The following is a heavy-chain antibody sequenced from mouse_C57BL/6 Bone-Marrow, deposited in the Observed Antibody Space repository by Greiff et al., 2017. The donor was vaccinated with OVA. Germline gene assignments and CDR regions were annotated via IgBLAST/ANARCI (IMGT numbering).Heavy chain of an antibody. CDR3: TTIDAMDY. V-gene: IGHV14-4*01. J-gene: IGHJ4*01. Sequence: EVQLQPSWAELVRPGASVKLSCTASGFNIKDDYMHWVKQRPEQGLEWIGWIDPENGDTEYASKFQGKATITADTSSNTAYLQLSSLTSEDTAVYYCTTIDAMDYWGQGTSVTVSS. CDR2: IDPENGDT. CDR1: GFNIKDDY.